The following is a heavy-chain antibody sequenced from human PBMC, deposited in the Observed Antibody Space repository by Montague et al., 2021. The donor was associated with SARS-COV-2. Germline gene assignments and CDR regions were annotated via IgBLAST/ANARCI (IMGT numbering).Heavy chain of an antibody. D-gene: IGHD3-3*01. CDR3: ARVVRYYDFWSGYTEYYYYGMDV. CDR2: IYYSGTT. V-gene: IGHV4-59*01. CDR1: GGSISSYF. J-gene: IGHJ6*02. Sequence: SETLSLSCTVSGGSISSYFWSWIRQPPGKGLEWIGSIYYSGTTNCSPSLKSRVTISVDTSKNQFSLKLGSVTAANTAVYYCARVVRYYDFWSGYTEYYYYGMDVWGQGTTVTVSS.